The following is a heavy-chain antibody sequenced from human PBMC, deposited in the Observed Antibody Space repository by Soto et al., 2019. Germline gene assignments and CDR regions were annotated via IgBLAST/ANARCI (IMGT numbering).Heavy chain of an antibody. D-gene: IGHD3-9*01. Sequence: SETLSLTCTVSGGSISSSSYYWGWIRQPPGKGLEWIGSIYYSGSTYYNPSLKSRVTISVDTSKNQFSLKLSSVTAADTAVYYCARQGFDWLLLDNWFDPWGQGTLVTVSS. CDR1: GGSISSSSYY. CDR3: ARQGFDWLLLDNWFDP. CDR2: IYYSGST. V-gene: IGHV4-39*01. J-gene: IGHJ5*02.